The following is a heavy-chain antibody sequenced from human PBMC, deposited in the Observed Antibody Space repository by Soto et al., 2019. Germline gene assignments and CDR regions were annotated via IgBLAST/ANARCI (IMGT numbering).Heavy chain of an antibody. CDR1: GGSMSSYY. J-gene: IGHJ5*02. CDR3: ARGQRFSDWFDP. D-gene: IGHD3-3*01. CDR2: VYSSGGT. V-gene: IGHV4-4*07. Sequence: PSETLSLTCTVSGGSMSSYYWTWTRQPAGKGLEWIGRVYSSGGTHYNPSLKSRVTISIDTSKNQFSLRLLSVTDADTAVYFCARGQRFSDWFDPWGQGTLVTVSS.